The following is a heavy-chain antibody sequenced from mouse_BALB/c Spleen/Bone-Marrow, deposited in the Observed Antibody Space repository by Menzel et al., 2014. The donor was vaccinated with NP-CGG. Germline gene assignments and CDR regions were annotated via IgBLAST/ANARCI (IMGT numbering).Heavy chain of an antibody. CDR1: GFDFSRYW. V-gene: IGHV4-1*02. J-gene: IGHJ3*01. CDR2: TNPDSSTI. Sequence: EVKLVESGGGLVQPGGSLKLSCAASGFDFSRYWMSWVRQAPGKGLEWIGETNPDSSTINYTPSLKDKFIISRDNAKNTLYLQMSKVRSEDTALYYCASLHYYGFFAYWGQGTLVTVSA. D-gene: IGHD1-2*01. CDR3: ASLHYYGFFAY.